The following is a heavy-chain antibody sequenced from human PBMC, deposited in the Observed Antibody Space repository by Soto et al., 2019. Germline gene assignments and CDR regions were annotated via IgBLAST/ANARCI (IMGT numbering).Heavy chain of an antibody. J-gene: IGHJ6*02. CDR1: GFTFISYA. CDR3: ARDQDLGCSPVWYHGMDV. Sequence: GGSLRLSCVASGFTFISYAMSWGRQAPWKGLEWVSGITGSGGGTNHADSVKGRFTISRDNSKNTLYLQMNSLRAEDTAVYYCARDQDLGCSPVWYHGMDVWGQGTTVTVSS. V-gene: IGHV3-23*01. CDR2: ITGSGGGT. D-gene: IGHD2-15*01.